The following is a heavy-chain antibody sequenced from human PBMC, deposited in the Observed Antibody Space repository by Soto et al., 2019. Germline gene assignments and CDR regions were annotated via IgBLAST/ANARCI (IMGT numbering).Heavy chain of an antibody. J-gene: IGHJ4*02. Sequence: SETLSLTCAVYGGSFSGYYWSRIRQPPGKGLEWIGEINHSGSTNYNPSLKSRVTISVDTSKNQFSLKLSSVTAADTAVYYCARSEYYYDSSGYYPPWGQGTLVTVSS. CDR2: INHSGST. CDR3: ARSEYYYDSSGYYPP. CDR1: GGSFSGYY. V-gene: IGHV4-34*01. D-gene: IGHD3-22*01.